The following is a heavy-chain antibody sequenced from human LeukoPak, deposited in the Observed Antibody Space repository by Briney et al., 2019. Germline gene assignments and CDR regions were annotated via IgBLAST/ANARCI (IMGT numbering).Heavy chain of an antibody. CDR2: IIPIFGTA. D-gene: IGHD3-3*01. J-gene: IGHJ6*02. CDR1: GGTFSSYA. CDR3: ARGGRLRFLEWPPLGRTYYYYGMDV. Sequence: SVNVSCKASGGTFSSYAISWVRQAPGQGLEWMGGIIPIFGTANYAQKFQGRVTITADESTSTAYMELSSLRSEDTAVYYCARGGRLRFLEWPPLGRTYYYYGMDVWGQGTTVTVSS. V-gene: IGHV1-69*13.